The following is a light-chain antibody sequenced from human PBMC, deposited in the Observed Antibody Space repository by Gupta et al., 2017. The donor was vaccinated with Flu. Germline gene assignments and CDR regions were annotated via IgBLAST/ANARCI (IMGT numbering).Light chain of an antibody. CDR2: GAS. J-gene: IGKJ5*01. Sequence: VLTQSPATLSLSPGVRATLSCRASQSVSSSYLAWYQQRPGQAPRLLIYGASSRATGIPDRFSGSGSGTDFTLTISRLQPEDFAVYYCQQYESTPFTFGQGTRLEIK. CDR1: QSVSSSY. CDR3: QQYESTPFT. V-gene: IGKV3-20*01.